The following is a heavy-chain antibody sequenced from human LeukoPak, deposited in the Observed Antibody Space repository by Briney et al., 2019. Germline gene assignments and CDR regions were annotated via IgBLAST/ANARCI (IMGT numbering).Heavy chain of an antibody. V-gene: IGHV4-61*02. Sequence: PSETLSPTCTVSGDSLSNSRHYWSWIRQPAGKALEWIGRIYPSGNTNYNPSLKSRVSISLDTSNNQFSLTLKSVTAADTAMYYCARDGVVSMELDYWGQGTLVTVSS. CDR3: ARDGVVSMELDY. D-gene: IGHD3-3*01. CDR2: IYPSGNT. J-gene: IGHJ4*02. CDR1: GDSLSNSRHY.